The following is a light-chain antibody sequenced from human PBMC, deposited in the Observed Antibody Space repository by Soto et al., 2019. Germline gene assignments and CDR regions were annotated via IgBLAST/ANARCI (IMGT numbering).Light chain of an antibody. CDR1: NIGSKS. CDR2: YDS. CDR3: QVWDGSSDPWV. J-gene: IGLJ3*02. V-gene: IGLV3-21*04. Sequence: SYELTHPPSVSVAPGKTARITCGGNNIGSKSVHWYQQKPGQAPVLVIYYDSDRPSGIPERFSGSNSGNTATLTISRVEAGDEADYYCQVWDGSSDPWVFGGGTKLTVL.